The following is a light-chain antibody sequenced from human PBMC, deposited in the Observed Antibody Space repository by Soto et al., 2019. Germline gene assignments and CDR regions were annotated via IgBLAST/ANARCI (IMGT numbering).Light chain of an antibody. CDR3: QQRRNWPLVT. CDR1: QSVSSY. CDR2: DAS. J-gene: IGKJ3*01. Sequence: EIVLTQSPATLSLSPGERATLSCRASQSVSSYLAWYQQKPGQAPRLLIYDASTRATGIPARFSGSGSGTDVTLTISSLEAEDFAVYYCQQRRNWPLVTFGPGTKVDIK. V-gene: IGKV3-11*01.